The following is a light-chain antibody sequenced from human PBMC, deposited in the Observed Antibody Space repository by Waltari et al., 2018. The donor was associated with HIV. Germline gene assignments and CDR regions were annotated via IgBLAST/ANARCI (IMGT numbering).Light chain of an antibody. Sequence: DIVMIISPDGLVGCQGGSVPINCKIKQSVLFISNKKNYLAWYQQKPGQPPRLLVYWASTRESGVPARFSGSGSGTNFTLTISSLQAEDAAIYYCQQYFMTPPTFGQGTKVEI. V-gene: IGKV4-1*01. CDR3: QQYFMTPPT. CDR2: WAS. CDR1: QSVLFISNKKNY. J-gene: IGKJ1*01.